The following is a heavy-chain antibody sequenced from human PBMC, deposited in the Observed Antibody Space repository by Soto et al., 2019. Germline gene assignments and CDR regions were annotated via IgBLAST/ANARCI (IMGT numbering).Heavy chain of an antibody. V-gene: IGHV3-9*01. J-gene: IGHJ6*03. CDR3: AKGFCSSAKCYTYSYMDG. CDR2: VSWNSGTV. D-gene: IGHD2-2*01. Sequence: EVQLVESGGTLVQPGRSLRLSCAASGFSFDEYAMHWVRQVPGKGLEWVSGVSWNSGTVVYGDSVKGRFTISRDNDKNSLYLQMNSLRAEDTAMYYCAKGFCSSAKCYTYSYMDGWGKGTAVTVSS. CDR1: GFSFDEYA.